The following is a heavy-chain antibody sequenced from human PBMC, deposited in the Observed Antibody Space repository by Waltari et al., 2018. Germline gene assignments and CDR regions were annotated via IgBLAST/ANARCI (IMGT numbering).Heavy chain of an antibody. D-gene: IGHD3-22*01. CDR3: ARGSYYYDNWFDP. J-gene: IGHJ5*02. CDR1: GYSISSGYY. V-gene: IGHV4-61*01. Sequence: QVQLQESGPGLVKPSETLSLTCAVSGYSISSGYYWSWIRQPPGKGLEWIGYIYYSGSTNYNPSLKSRVTISVDTSKNQCSLKLSSVTAADTAVYYCARGSYYYDNWFDPWGQGTLVTVSS. CDR2: IYYSGST.